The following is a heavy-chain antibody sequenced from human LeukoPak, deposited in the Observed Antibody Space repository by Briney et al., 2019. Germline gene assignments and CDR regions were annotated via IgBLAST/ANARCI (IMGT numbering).Heavy chain of an antibody. CDR1: GGSISSSNW. Sequence: SETLSLTCAVSGGSISSSNWWSWVRQPPGKGLEWIGQIYHSGSTNCNPSLKSRVAISVDKSKNQFSLNLNSVTAADTAVYYCARAGQGYCTSASCYLSLDYWGQGTLVTVSS. D-gene: IGHD2-2*01. CDR2: IYHSGST. V-gene: IGHV4-4*02. J-gene: IGHJ4*02. CDR3: ARAGQGYCTSASCYLSLDY.